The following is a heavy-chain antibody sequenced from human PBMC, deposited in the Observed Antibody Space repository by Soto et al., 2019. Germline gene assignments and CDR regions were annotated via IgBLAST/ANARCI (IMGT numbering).Heavy chain of an antibody. J-gene: IGHJ4*02. V-gene: IGHV4-31*03. CDR3: ARLSSLYYNSDYGGYYFDY. CDR1: GGSIRGGDYY. D-gene: IGHD3-10*01. Sequence: QMQLQESGPGLVKPSQTLSLTCTVSGGSIRGGDYYWSWIRQHPGKGLEWIGYIFYSGNSFYNPSLKSGVTISVDTSKNQFSLQLSSVTASDTAIYYCARLSSLYYNSDYGGYYFDYWGQGTLVSVSS. CDR2: IFYSGNS.